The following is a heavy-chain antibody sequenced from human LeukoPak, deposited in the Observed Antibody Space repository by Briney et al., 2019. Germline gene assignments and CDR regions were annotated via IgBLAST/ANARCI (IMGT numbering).Heavy chain of an antibody. CDR3: ARGSPPITMVRGVIPYGMDV. V-gene: IGHV4-34*01. Sequence: SETLSFTCAVYGGSFSGYYWSWIRQPPGKGLEWIGEINHSGSTNYNPSLKSRVTISVDTSKNQFSLKLSSVTAADTAVYYCARGSPPITMVRGVIPYGMDVWGKGTTVTVSS. CDR1: GGSFSGYY. CDR2: INHSGST. J-gene: IGHJ6*04. D-gene: IGHD3-10*01.